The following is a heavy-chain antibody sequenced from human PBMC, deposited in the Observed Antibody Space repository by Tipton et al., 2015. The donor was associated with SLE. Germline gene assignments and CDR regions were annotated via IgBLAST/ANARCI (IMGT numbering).Heavy chain of an antibody. V-gene: IGHV4-30-2*01. J-gene: IGHJ4*02. CDR2: IYHSGST. CDR1: GGSFSGYS. D-gene: IGHD6-13*01. Sequence: TLSLTCAVYGGSFSGYSWSWIRQPPGKGLEWIGYIYHSGSTYYNPSLKSRVTISVDRSKNQFSLKLSSVTAADTAVYYCARLGGIAAAGEVYFDYWGQGTLVAVSS. CDR3: ARLGGIAAAGEVYFDY.